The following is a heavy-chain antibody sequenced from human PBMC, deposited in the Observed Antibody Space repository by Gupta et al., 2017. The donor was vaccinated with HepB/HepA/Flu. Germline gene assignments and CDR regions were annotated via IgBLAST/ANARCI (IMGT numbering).Heavy chain of an antibody. CDR1: GFTSSSFV. D-gene: IGHD2-15*01. J-gene: IGHJ4*02. Sequence: QVKVVETGGGVVQLGRYLSISCAASGFTSSSFVMHWFRQAPGKGLEWVAITSYDGSNEYYADSVKGRFTISRDNSKNTLYLQMNSLRAEDTAVYYCAKDISVAARGLPAYWGQGTLVTVSS. V-gene: IGHV3-30*18. CDR3: AKDISVAARGLPAY. CDR2: TSYDGSNE.